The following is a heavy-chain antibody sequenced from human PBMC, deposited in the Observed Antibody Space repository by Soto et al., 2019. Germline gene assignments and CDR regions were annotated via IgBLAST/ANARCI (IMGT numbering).Heavy chain of an antibody. Sequence: ASVKVSCKASGYTFTSYAMHWVRQAPGQRLEWMGWINAGNGNTKYSQKFQGRVTITRDTSASTAYMELSSLRSEDTAVYYCARLAVTTNRYYYYGMDVWGQGTTVTVSS. CDR1: GYTFTSYA. J-gene: IGHJ6*02. V-gene: IGHV1-3*01. CDR2: INAGNGNT. D-gene: IGHD4-17*01. CDR3: ARLAVTTNRYYYYGMDV.